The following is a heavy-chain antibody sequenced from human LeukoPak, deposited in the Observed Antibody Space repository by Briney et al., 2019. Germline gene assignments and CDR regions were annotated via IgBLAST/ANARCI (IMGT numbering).Heavy chain of an antibody. V-gene: IGHV3-48*01. CDR3: ARDQGGVGY. D-gene: IGHD3-16*01. Sequence: PGGSLRLSCAASGFTFSSYSMMWVRQAPGKGLEWVSYISSSSSTIYYVDSVKGRFTISRDNAKNSLYLQMNSLRAEDTAVYYCARDQGGVGYWGQGTLVTVSS. CDR2: ISSSSSTI. J-gene: IGHJ4*02. CDR1: GFTFSSYS.